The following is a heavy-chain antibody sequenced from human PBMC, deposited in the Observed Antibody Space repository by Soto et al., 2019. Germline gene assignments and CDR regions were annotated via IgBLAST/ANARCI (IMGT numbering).Heavy chain of an antibody. J-gene: IGHJ4*02. CDR3: AREILRFSYGYCPY. Sequence: GGSLRLSCAASGFTFSSYAMHWVRQAPGKGLEWVTVISYDGSNKYYADSVKGRFTISRDNSKNTLYLQMNSLRAEDTAVYFCAREILRFSYGYCPYWGQGTLVTVSS. D-gene: IGHD5-18*01. CDR1: GFTFSSYA. V-gene: IGHV3-30-3*01. CDR2: ISYDGSNK.